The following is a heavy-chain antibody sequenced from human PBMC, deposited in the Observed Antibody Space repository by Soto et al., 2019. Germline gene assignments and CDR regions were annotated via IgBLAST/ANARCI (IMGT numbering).Heavy chain of an antibody. Sequence: SETLSLTCAVYGGSFSGYYWSWIRQPPGKGLEWIGEINHSGSTNYNPSLKSRVTISVDTSKNQFSLKLSSVTAADTAVYYCASVVVQRTIFGVVTRDYWGQGTLVTVSS. CDR1: GGSFSGYY. D-gene: IGHD3-3*01. V-gene: IGHV4-34*01. J-gene: IGHJ4*02. CDR2: INHSGST. CDR3: ASVVVQRTIFGVVTRDY.